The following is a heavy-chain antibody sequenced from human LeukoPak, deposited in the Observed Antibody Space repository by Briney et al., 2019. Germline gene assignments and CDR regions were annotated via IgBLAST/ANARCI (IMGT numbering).Heavy chain of an antibody. Sequence: PGGSLRLSCATSGFTFNNYAMSWVRQAPGKGLEWVSYISSSSSTIYYADSVKGRFTISRDNSKNTLYLQMNSLRAEDTAVYYCAKGTTYHVYWGQGTLVTVSS. D-gene: IGHD4-11*01. V-gene: IGHV3-48*01. CDR2: ISSSSSTI. CDR3: AKGTTYHVY. J-gene: IGHJ4*02. CDR1: GFTFNNYA.